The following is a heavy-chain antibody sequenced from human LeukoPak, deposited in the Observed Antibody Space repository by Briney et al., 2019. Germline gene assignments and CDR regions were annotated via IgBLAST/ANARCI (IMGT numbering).Heavy chain of an antibody. CDR3: ARQYCSGGSCYSGRYYFDY. Sequence: PSETLSLTCTVYGGSFSGYYWSWIRQPPGKGLEWIGEINHSGSTNYNPSLKSRVTISVDTSKNQFSLKLSSVTAADTAVYYCARQYCSGGSCYSGRYYFDYWGQGTLVTVSS. V-gene: IGHV4-34*01. CDR2: INHSGST. J-gene: IGHJ4*02. D-gene: IGHD2-15*01. CDR1: GGSFSGYY.